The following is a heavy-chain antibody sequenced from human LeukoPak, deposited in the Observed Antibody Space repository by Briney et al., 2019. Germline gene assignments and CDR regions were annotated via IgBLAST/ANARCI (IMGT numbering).Heavy chain of an antibody. CDR2: INPSGGST. CDR1: GYTFTSYY. J-gene: IGHJ5*02. Sequence: GASVKVSCKASGYTFTSYYMHWVRQAPGQGLEWMGIINPSGGSTSYAQKFQGRVTMTRDTSTSTVYMELSSLRSEDTAVYYCACALAGNRFDPWGQGTLVTVSS. D-gene: IGHD6-19*01. V-gene: IGHV1-46*03. CDR3: ACALAGNRFDP.